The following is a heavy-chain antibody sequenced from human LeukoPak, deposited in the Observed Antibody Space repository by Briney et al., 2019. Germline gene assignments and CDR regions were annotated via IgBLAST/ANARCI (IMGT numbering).Heavy chain of an antibody. CDR2: INHSGST. D-gene: IGHD5-24*01. CDR1: GGSFSGYY. CDR3: ARGWLQSPFDY. V-gene: IGHV4-34*01. J-gene: IGHJ4*02. Sequence: SETLSLTCAVYGGSFSGYYWSWIRQPPGKGLEWIGEINHSGSTNYNPSLKSRVTISVDTSKNQFSLKLSSVTAADTAVYYCARGWLQSPFDYWGQGTLVTVSS.